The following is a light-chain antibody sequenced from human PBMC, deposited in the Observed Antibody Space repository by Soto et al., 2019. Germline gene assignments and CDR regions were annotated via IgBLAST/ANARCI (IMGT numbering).Light chain of an antibody. CDR1: QGIASF. Sequence: DIQLTQSPSFLSASVGDRVTITRRASQGIASFLAWYQQKPGKAPKLLIYAASTLQSGVPSRFSGSGSVTEFTLTISSLQPEDFATYYCQQLITYPRTFGQGTKLEIK. CDR3: QQLITYPRT. J-gene: IGKJ2*02. V-gene: IGKV1-9*01. CDR2: AAS.